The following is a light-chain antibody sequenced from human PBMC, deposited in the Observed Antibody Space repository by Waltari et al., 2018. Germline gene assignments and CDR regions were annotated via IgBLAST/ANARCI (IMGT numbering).Light chain of an antibody. Sequence: SSELTQEPAVSVALGQTARITCQGDSLSSHNASWYQQKPGQAPVLVIYGKNNRPPGIPDRVSGSSSGNTASLTITGAQAEDEADYYCNSRDSSGNHVVFGGGTKLTVL. CDR2: GKN. CDR1: SLSSHN. J-gene: IGLJ2*01. V-gene: IGLV3-19*01. CDR3: NSRDSSGNHVV.